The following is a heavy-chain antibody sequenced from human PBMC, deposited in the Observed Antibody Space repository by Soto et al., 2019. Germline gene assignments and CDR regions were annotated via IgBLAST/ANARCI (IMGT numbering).Heavy chain of an antibody. CDR3: ARAAGPPHXCSGGSCYSPYYYGMDV. J-gene: IGHJ6*02. CDR2: IIPIVGTA. Sequence: SVKVSCKGSGGTFSSYAISWVRQAPGQGLEWMGGIIPIVGTANYAQKFQGRVTITADESTSTAYMELSSLRSEDTAVYYCARAAGPPHXCSGGSCYSPYYYGMDVWGQGTTVTVSS. V-gene: IGHV1-69*13. D-gene: IGHD2-15*01. CDR1: GGTFSSYA.